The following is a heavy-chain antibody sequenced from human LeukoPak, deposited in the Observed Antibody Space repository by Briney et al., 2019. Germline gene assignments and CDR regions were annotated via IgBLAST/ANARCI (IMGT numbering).Heavy chain of an antibody. CDR2: FDPEDGET. D-gene: IGHD2-15*01. CDR1: GYTLTELS. CDR3: ATDMNYCSGGSCSASTFN. J-gene: IGHJ4*02. Sequence: ASVKVSCKVSGYTLTELSMHWVRQAPGKGLEWMGGFDPEDGETIYAQKFQGRVTMTEDTSTDTAYMELSSLRSEDTAVYYCATDMNYCSGGSCSASTFNWGQGTLVTVSS. V-gene: IGHV1-24*01.